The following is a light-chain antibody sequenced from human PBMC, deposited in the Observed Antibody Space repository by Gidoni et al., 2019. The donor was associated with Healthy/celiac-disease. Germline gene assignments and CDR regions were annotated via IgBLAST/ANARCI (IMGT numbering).Light chain of an antibody. Sequence: SSELPQDPAVSVALGQTGRITCQGASLRSYYASWYQQKPGQAPVLVIYGKNNRPSGIPDRFSGSSSGNTASLTITGAQAEDEADYYCNSRDSSGNHHVVFGGGTKLTVL. CDR1: SLRSYY. CDR3: NSRDSSGNHHVV. CDR2: GKN. J-gene: IGLJ2*01. V-gene: IGLV3-19*01.